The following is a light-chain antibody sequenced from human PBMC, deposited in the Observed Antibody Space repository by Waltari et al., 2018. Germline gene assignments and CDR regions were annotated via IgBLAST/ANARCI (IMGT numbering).Light chain of an antibody. Sequence: DIVMTQSPDSLAVSLGARATIHSKSSQSLLYSTNHKTYLAWYQQKPGQPPKLLISWASTREYGVPDRLSGGGSGTDFTLTISSLQAEDVAVYYCLQYYDPPWTFGQGTKVDIK. CDR3: LQYYDPPWT. CDR1: QSLLYSTNHKTY. J-gene: IGKJ1*01. CDR2: WAS. V-gene: IGKV4-1*01.